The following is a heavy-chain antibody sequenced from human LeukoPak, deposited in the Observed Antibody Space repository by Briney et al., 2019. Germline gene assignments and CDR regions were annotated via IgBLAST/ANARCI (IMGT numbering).Heavy chain of an antibody. V-gene: IGHV4-61*05. Sequence: SETLSLTCTVSGGSISSSSYYWSWIRLPSGKGLEWIGYIYSSGSTNYNPSLKSRVTISIDTSKNQFSLRLSSVTAADTAVYYCTRHVQPGIASADYWGQGALITVSS. J-gene: IGHJ4*02. CDR3: TRHVQPGIASADY. CDR2: IYSSGST. CDR1: GGSISSSSYY. D-gene: IGHD6-13*01.